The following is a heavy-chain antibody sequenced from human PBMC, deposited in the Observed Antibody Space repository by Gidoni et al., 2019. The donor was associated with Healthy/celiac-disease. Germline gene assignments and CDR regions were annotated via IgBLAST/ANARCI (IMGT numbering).Heavy chain of an antibody. CDR1: GFTFSSYW. CDR3: ARDLSYYDFWSGYRDDAFDI. Sequence: EVQLVESGGGLVQPGGSLRLSCAASGFTFSSYWMSWVRQAPGKGLEWVANINQDGSEKYYVDSVKGRFTISRDNAKNSLYLQMNSLRAEDTAVYYCARDLSYYDFWSGYRDDAFDIWGQGTMVTVFS. CDR2: INQDGSEK. J-gene: IGHJ3*02. D-gene: IGHD3-3*01. V-gene: IGHV3-7*05.